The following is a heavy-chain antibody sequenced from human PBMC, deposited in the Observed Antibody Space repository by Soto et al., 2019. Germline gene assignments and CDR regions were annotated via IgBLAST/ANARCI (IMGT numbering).Heavy chain of an antibody. V-gene: IGHV1-18*04. D-gene: IGHD2-2*01. CDR1: GYTFTSYG. CDR3: ARVPREIILVGMDV. CDR2: ISGKTAKT. J-gene: IGHJ6*02. Sequence: QVQLVQSGAEVKKPGASVKVSCKASGYTFTSYGISWVRQAPGQGLEWMGWISGKTAKTNYAQNLQGRVTITTDTSTSTAYMELRSLRSDDTGVYYCARVPREIILVGMDVWGQGTTVTVSS.